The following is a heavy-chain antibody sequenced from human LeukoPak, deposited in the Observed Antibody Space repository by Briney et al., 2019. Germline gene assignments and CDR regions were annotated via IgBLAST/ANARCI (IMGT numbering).Heavy chain of an antibody. CDR1: GYSISSGYY. Sequence: SETLSLTCTVSGYSISSGYYWGWIRQPPGKGLEWIGSIYHSGSTYYNPSLKSRVTISVDTSKNQFSLKLSSVTAADTAVYYCARVGDIVEGGWYFDSWGQGTLVTVSS. D-gene: IGHD5-12*01. V-gene: IGHV4-38-2*02. CDR3: ARVGDIVEGGWYFDS. CDR2: IYHSGST. J-gene: IGHJ4*02.